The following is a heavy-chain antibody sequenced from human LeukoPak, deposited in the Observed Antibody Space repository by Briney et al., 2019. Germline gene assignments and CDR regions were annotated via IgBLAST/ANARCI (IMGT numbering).Heavy chain of an antibody. V-gene: IGHV3-23*01. CDR3: AKDRAVGATAVDY. D-gene: IGHD1-26*01. J-gene: IGHJ4*02. CDR2: ISGSGGST. CDR1: GFAFSSYA. Sequence: PGGSLRLSCAASGFAFSSYAMSWVRQAPGKGLEWVSVISGSGGSTYYADSVKGRFTISRDKSKNTLYLQMNSLRVEDTAVYYCAKDRAVGATAVDYWGQGTLVTVSS.